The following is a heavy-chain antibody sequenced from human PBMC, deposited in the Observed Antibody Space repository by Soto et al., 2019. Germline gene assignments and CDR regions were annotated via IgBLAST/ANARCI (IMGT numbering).Heavy chain of an antibody. J-gene: IGHJ3*02. CDR1: GFSLSTSGVG. Sequence: QITLKESGPTLVKPTQTLTLTCTFSGFSLSTSGVGVGWIRQPPGKALEWLALIYWDDDKRYRPSLNSRLTITKDTSKNQVVLTMTNMDPVDTATYYCAHTRGDSSGYYSPSAFDIWGQGTMVTVSS. CDR3: AHTRGDSSGYYSPSAFDI. D-gene: IGHD3-22*01. V-gene: IGHV2-5*02. CDR2: IYWDDDK.